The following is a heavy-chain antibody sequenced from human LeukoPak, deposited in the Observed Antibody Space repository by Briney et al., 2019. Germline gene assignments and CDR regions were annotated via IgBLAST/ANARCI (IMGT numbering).Heavy chain of an antibody. CDR1: GGSISSSNW. D-gene: IGHD3-10*01. Sequence: SGTLSLTCAVSGGSISSSNWWSWVRQPPGKGLEWIGEIYHSGSTNYNPSLKSRVTISVDKSKNQFSLKLSSVTAADTAVYYCTRSSFMVRGEGAAFFQHWGQGTLVTVSS. CDR2: IYHSGST. J-gene: IGHJ1*01. CDR3: TRSSFMVRGEGAAFFQH. V-gene: IGHV4-4*02.